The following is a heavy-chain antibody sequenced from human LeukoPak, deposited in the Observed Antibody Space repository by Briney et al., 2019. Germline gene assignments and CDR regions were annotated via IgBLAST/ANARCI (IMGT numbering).Heavy chain of an antibody. CDR2: IYHSGST. CDR3: ARGGDILTGQGFDP. D-gene: IGHD3-9*01. Sequence: SETLSLTCAVSGGSISSGGYSWSWIQQPPGKGLEWIGYIYHSGSTYYNPSLKSRVTISVDRSKNQFSLKLSSVTAADTAVYYCARGGDILTGQGFDPWGQGTLVTVSS. V-gene: IGHV4-30-2*01. J-gene: IGHJ5*02. CDR1: GGSISSGGYS.